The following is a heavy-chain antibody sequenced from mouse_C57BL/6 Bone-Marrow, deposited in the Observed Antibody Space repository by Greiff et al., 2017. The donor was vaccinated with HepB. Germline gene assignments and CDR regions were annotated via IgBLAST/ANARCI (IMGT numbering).Heavy chain of an antibody. V-gene: IGHV1-42*01. CDR2: INPSTGGT. CDR1: GYSFTGYY. CDR3: ARESGTLFDY. Sequence: VQLQQSGPELVKPGASVKISCKASGYSFTGYYMNWVKQSPEKSLEWIGEINPSTGGTTYNQKFKAKATLTVDKSSSTAYMQLKSLTSEDSAVYYCARESGTLFDYWGQGTTLTVSS. D-gene: IGHD4-1*01. J-gene: IGHJ2*01.